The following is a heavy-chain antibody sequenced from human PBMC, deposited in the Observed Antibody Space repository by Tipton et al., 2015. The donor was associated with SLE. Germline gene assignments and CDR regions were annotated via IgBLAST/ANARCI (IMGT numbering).Heavy chain of an antibody. CDR1: GFTFSSYG. J-gene: IGHJ4*02. CDR2: IRYDGSNK. D-gene: IGHD5-12*01. CDR3: AKDGGTQYSGYDLSDY. V-gene: IGHV3-30*02. Sequence: SLRLSCAASGFTFSSYGMHWVRQAPGKGLEWVAFIRYDGSNKYYADSVKGRFTISRDNSKNRLYLQMNSLRAEDTAVYHCAKDGGTQYSGYDLSDYWGQGNLVTVSS.